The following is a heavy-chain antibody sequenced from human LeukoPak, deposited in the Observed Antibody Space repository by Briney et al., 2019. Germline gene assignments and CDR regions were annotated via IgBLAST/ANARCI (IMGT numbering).Heavy chain of an antibody. CDR2: ISGSGGST. J-gene: IGHJ4*02. D-gene: IGHD5-24*01. CDR3: AKLPGDGYNSWYYFDY. Sequence: GGSLRLSCAASGFTFSSYALSWVRQAPGKGLEWVSAISGSGGSTYYADSVKGRFTISRDNSKNTLYLQMNSLRAEDTAVYYCAKLPGDGYNSWYYFDYWGQGTLVTVSS. CDR1: GFTFSSYA. V-gene: IGHV3-23*01.